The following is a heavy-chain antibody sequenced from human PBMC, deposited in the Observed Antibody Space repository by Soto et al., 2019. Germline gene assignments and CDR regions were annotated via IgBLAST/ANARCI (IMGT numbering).Heavy chain of an antibody. CDR3: SSIQWGSSSHIDY. CDR1: GFTVSSNY. D-gene: IGHD6-13*01. CDR2: IYSGGST. Sequence: EVQLVESGGGLVQPGGSLRLSCAASGFTVSSNYMSWVRQAPGKGLEWVSVIYSGGSTYYADSVTGRFTISRDNAKNTQYLQMNSMRPEDTAVYYCSSIQWGSSSHIDYWGEGALVSVSS. J-gene: IGHJ4*02. V-gene: IGHV3-66*01.